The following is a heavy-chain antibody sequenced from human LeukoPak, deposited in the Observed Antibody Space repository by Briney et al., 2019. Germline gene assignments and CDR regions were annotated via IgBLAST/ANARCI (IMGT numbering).Heavy chain of an antibody. D-gene: IGHD3-22*01. CDR3: ARGGYYDSSGYDAFDI. Sequence: SETLSLTCTVSGGSISSYYWSWIRQPPGKGLEWIGYIYYSGSTNYNPSLKSRVTISVDTSKNQFSLKLSSVTAADTAVYYCARGGYYDSSGYDAFDIWGQGTMVTVSS. CDR1: GGSISSYY. V-gene: IGHV4-59*12. CDR2: IYYSGST. J-gene: IGHJ3*02.